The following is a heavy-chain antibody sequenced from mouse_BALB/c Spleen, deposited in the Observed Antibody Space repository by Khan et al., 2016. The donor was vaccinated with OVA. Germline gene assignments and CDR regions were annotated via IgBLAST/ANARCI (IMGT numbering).Heavy chain of an antibody. D-gene: IGHD2-14*01. CDR2: INTYTGEP. J-gene: IGHJ4*01. V-gene: IGHV9-3-1*01. CDR3: SRVGYNGTMDY. CDR1: GYTFTNHG. Sequence: QIQLVQSGPEQKKPGETVKISCKASGYTFTNHGMNWVKQAPGKGLKWMGWINTYTGEPTYADDFKGRFAFSLETSASTAYLQISNLKNEDTATYFCSRVGYNGTMDYWGQGTSVTVSS.